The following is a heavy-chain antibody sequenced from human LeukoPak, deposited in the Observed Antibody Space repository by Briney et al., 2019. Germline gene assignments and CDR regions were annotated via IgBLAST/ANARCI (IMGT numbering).Heavy chain of an antibody. V-gene: IGHV1-8*03. CDR1: GYTFTSYD. Sequence: ASVKVSCKASGYTFTSYDINWVRQATGQGLEWMGWMNPNSGNTGYAQKFQGRVTITRNTSISTAYMELSSLRSEDTAVYYCARGLRVLVVFPATSYFDYWGKGTLFTVSP. D-gene: IGHD2-8*02. CDR2: MNPNSGNT. CDR3: ARGLRVLVVFPATSYFDY. J-gene: IGHJ4*02.